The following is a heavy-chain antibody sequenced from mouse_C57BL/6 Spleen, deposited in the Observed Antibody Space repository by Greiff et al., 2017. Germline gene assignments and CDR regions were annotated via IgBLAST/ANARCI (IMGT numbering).Heavy chain of an antibody. V-gene: IGHV1-42*01. CDR1: GYSFTGYY. J-gene: IGHJ2*01. D-gene: IGHD1-1*01. Sequence: EVQLQQSGPELVKPGASVKISCKASGYSFTGYYMNWVKQSPEKSLEWIGEINPSTGGTTYNQKFKAKATLTVDKSSSTAYMQLKSLTSEDSAVYYCASYYGSSHFDYWGQGTTLTVSS. CDR2: INPSTGGT. CDR3: ASYYGSSHFDY.